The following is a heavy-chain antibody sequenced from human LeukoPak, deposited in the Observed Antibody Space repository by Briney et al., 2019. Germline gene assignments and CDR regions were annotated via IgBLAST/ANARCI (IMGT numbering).Heavy chain of an antibody. J-gene: IGHJ6*03. CDR2: MNPNSGNT. V-gene: IGHV1-8*01. D-gene: IGHD4-23*01. CDR3: ATGLGTTVVSYYYYYYYMDV. CDR1: GYTFTSYD. Sequence: GASVKVSCKASGYTFTSYDINWVRQATGQGLEWMGWMNPNSGNTGYAQKSQGRVTMTRNTSISTAYMELSSLRSEDTAAYYCATGLGTTVVSYYYYYYYMDVWGKGTTVTVSS.